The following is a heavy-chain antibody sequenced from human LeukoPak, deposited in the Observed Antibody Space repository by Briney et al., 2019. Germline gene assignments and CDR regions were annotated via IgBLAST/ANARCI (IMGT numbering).Heavy chain of an antibody. D-gene: IGHD3-10*01. V-gene: IGHV4-39*01. CDR3: ARLRRVRGGRMEFDS. Sequence: SETLSLTCTVSGVSISSSSDFWGWIRQPPGKGLDWIGSIYYGGSAYYNEPLKSRVTISLGTSKNQISLQLSSVTAADTAVYYCARLRRVRGGRMEFDSWGQGTLVTVSS. CDR1: GVSISSSSDF. J-gene: IGHJ5*01. CDR2: IYYGGSA.